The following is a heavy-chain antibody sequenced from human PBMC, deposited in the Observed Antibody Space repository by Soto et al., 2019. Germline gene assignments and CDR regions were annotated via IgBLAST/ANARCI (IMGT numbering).Heavy chain of an antibody. CDR2: FDPEDGET. Sequence: SVKVSCKVSGYTLTELSMHWVRQAPGKGLEWMGGFDPEDGETIYAQKFQGRVTMTEDTSTDTAYMELSSLRSEDTAVYYCATVRNYYDSSGYTYYFDYWGQGTLVTVSS. V-gene: IGHV1-24*01. J-gene: IGHJ4*02. D-gene: IGHD3-22*01. CDR1: GYTLTELS. CDR3: ATVRNYYDSSGYTYYFDY.